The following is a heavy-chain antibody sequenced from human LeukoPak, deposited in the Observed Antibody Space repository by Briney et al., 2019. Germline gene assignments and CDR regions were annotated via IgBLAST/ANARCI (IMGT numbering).Heavy chain of an antibody. CDR2: IYYSGST. V-gene: IGHV4-30-4*08. CDR3: ARWSTFGVVIIYAFDI. D-gene: IGHD3-3*01. J-gene: IGHJ3*02. CDR1: GGSISSGDYY. Sequence: SETLSLTCTVSGGSISSGDYYWSWIRQPPGKGLEWIGYIYYSGSTYYNPSLKSRVTISVDTSKNQFSLKLSSVTAADTAVYYCARWSTFGVVIIYAFDIWGQGTMVTVSS.